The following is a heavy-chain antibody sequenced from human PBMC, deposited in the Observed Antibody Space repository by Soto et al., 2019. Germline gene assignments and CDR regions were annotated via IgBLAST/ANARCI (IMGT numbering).Heavy chain of an antibody. V-gene: IGHV4-34*01. J-gene: IGHJ5*02. CDR1: GGSFSGYY. D-gene: IGHD3-10*01. CDR3: ARGLYYYGSGNFWWLDP. CDR2: INHSGST. Sequence: XETMSLTCSVDGGSFSGYYWSWLRQLPGMGLEWIGEINHSGSTNYNPSLKIRVTISVDTSKNQFSLKLSSVTAADTAVYYCARGLYYYGSGNFWWLDPCGHGTLVTAPQ.